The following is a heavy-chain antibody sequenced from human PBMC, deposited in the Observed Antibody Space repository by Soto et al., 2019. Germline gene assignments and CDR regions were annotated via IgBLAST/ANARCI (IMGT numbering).Heavy chain of an antibody. CDR1: GFTFSSYG. D-gene: IGHD6-19*01. CDR2: IWYDGSNK. V-gene: IGHV3-33*01. CDR3: ARGYSSGWLSFDYFDY. J-gene: IGHJ4*02. Sequence: GGSLRLSCAASGFTFSSYGMHWVRQAPGKGLEWVAVIWYDGSNKYYADSVKGRFTISRDNSKNTLYLQMNSLRAEDTAVYYCARGYSSGWLSFDYFDYWGQGTXVTVSS.